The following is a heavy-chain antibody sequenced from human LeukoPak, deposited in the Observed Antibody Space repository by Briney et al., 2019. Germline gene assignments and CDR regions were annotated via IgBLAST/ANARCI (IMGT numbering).Heavy chain of an antibody. Sequence: SETLSLTCTVSGGSVSSGSYYWSWIRQPPGKGLEWIGYIYYSGSTNYNPSLKSRVTISVDTSKNQFSLKLSSVTAADTALYYCARDLITGTVRFDPWGQGTLVTVSS. V-gene: IGHV4-61*01. D-gene: IGHD1-7*01. CDR1: GGSVSSGSYY. CDR3: ARDLITGTVRFDP. J-gene: IGHJ5*02. CDR2: IYYSGST.